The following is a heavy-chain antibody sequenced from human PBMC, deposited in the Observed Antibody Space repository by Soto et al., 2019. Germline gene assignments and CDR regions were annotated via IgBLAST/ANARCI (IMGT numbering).Heavy chain of an antibody. CDR2: MNPNSGNT. CDR3: ARVLGVYVFGSVYYNYYSSGMDV. D-gene: IGHD3-3*01. V-gene: IGHV1-8*01. J-gene: IGHJ6*04. CDR1: GYTFTSYD. Sequence: GASVKVSCKASGYTFTSYDINWVRQATGQGLEWMGWMNPNSGNTGYAQKFQGRVTMTRNTSISTAYMELSSLRSEDTAVYYCARVLGVYVFGSVYYNYYSSGMDVWGKGTRVTVS.